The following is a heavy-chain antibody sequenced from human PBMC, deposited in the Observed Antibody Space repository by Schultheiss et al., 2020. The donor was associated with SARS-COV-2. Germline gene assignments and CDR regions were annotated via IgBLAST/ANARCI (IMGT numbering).Heavy chain of an antibody. CDR1: GFTFSNAW. CDR3: AKDDY. J-gene: IGHJ4*02. Sequence: GGSLRLSCAASGFTFSNAWMSWVRQAPGKGLEWVSGISWNSGSIGYADSVKGRFTISRDNAKNSLYLQMNSLRAEDTALYYCAKDDYWGQGTLVTVSS. CDR2: ISWNSGSI. V-gene: IGHV3-9*01.